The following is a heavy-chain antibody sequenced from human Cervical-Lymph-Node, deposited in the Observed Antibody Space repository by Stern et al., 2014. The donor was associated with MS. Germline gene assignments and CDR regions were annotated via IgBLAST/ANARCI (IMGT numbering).Heavy chain of an antibody. Sequence: HVQLQESGPGLVKPPETLSLTCTVSGGSIRSYYWSWIRQPPGKGLEWIGYIYYSGSTNYNPSLKSRVTISVDTSKNQFSLKLSSVTAADTAVYYCARTDDTFDYWGQGTLVTVSS. CDR2: IYYSGST. J-gene: IGHJ4*02. CDR1: GGSIRSYY. CDR3: ARTDDTFDY. V-gene: IGHV4-59*01.